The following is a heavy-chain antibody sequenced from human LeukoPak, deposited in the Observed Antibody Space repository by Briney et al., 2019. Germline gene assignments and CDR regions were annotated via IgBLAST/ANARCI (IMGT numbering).Heavy chain of an antibody. CDR2: ISGSGGST. Sequence: LSGGSLRLSCAASGFTFSSYAMSWVRQAPGKGLEWVSAISGSGGSTYYADSVKGRFTISRDNSKNTLYLQMNSLRAEDTAVYYCARWGPDFSYDDYFDYWGQGTLVTVSS. V-gene: IGHV3-23*01. CDR1: GFTFSSYA. CDR3: ARWGPDFSYDDYFDY. J-gene: IGHJ4*02. D-gene: IGHD5-12*01.